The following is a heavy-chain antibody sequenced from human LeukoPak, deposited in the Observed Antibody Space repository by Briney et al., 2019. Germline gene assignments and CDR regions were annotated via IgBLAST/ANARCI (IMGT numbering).Heavy chain of an antibody. D-gene: IGHD3-10*01. Sequence: GGSLRLSCAASGFTFSSYGMHWVRQAPGKGLEWVAVISYDGSNKYYADSVKGRFTISRDNSKNTLYLQMNSLRAEDTAVYYCAKNFMVHTYYYYGMDVWGQGTTVTVSS. CDR1: GFTFSSYG. J-gene: IGHJ6*02. CDR3: AKNFMVHTYYYYGMDV. V-gene: IGHV3-30*18. CDR2: ISYDGSNK.